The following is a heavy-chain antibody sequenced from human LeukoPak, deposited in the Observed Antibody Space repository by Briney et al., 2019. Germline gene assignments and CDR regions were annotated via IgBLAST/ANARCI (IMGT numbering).Heavy chain of an antibody. Sequence: TGGSLRLSCAGSGFSFSTYTMNWVRQAPGKGLEWVSGIYGGGGGRYYADSVKGRFTTSRDNSKNTVYLQMNSLRAEDTAVYHCAKDRVPDSRWDIDYWGQGTLVTVSS. D-gene: IGHD1-14*01. CDR1: GFSFSTYT. CDR2: IYGGGGGR. CDR3: AKDRVPDSRWDIDY. V-gene: IGHV3-23*01. J-gene: IGHJ4*02.